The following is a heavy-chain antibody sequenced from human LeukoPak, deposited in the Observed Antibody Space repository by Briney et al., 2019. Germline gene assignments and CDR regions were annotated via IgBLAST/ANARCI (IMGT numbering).Heavy chain of an antibody. CDR3: ATRYSSSSGPHYYYYMDV. J-gene: IGHJ6*03. V-gene: IGHV4-34*08. CDR2: INHSGST. CDR1: GFTVSSNY. D-gene: IGHD6-6*01. Sequence: GSLRLSCAASGFTVSSNYMSWIRQPSGKGLEWIGEINHSGSTNYNPSLKSRVTISVDTSKNQFSLKLSSVTAADTAVYYCATRYSSSSGPHYYYYMDVWGKGTTVTVSS.